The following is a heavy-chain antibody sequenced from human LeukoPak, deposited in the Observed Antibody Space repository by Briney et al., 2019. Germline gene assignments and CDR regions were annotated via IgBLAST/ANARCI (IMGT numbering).Heavy chain of an antibody. V-gene: IGHV3-7*01. CDR3: APGGNIWCPRPLY. D-gene: IGHD2-8*02. Sequence: PGGSLRLSCAASGFPFTNYWMIWFRQTPGKGLEWVATIKQDGSEKYYVDSVKGRFTISRDNAKNSLYLQMNSLRVEDTAVYYCAPGGNIWCPRPLYWGQGTLVIVSS. CDR2: IKQDGSEK. J-gene: IGHJ4*02. CDR1: GFPFTNYW.